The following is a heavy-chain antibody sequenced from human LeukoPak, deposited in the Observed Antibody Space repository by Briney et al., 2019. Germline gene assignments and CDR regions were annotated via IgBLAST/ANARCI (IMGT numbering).Heavy chain of an antibody. D-gene: IGHD3-3*01. Sequence: ASVKVSCKASGYTFTGYYMHWVRQAPGQGLEWMGWINPNSGGTNYAQKFQGRVTMTRDTSISTAYMELSRLRSDDTAVYYCAREVWSGYYYFDYWGQGTLVTVSS. V-gene: IGHV1-2*02. CDR3: AREVWSGYYYFDY. J-gene: IGHJ4*02. CDR2: INPNSGGT. CDR1: GYTFTGYY.